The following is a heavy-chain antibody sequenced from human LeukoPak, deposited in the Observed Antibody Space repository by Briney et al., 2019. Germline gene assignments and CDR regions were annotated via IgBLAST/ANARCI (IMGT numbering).Heavy chain of an antibody. CDR2: INAGNGNT. V-gene: IGHV1-3*01. Sequence: ASVKVSCKASGYTFTSYAMHWVRQAPGQRLEWMGWINAGNGNTKYSQKFQGRVTITRDTSASTAYMELSSLRSEDTAVYYCARDGDYYGSGSPQGYYYYYGMDVWGQGTTVTVSS. CDR1: GYTFTSYA. D-gene: IGHD3-10*01. CDR3: ARDGDYYGSGSPQGYYYYYGMDV. J-gene: IGHJ6*02.